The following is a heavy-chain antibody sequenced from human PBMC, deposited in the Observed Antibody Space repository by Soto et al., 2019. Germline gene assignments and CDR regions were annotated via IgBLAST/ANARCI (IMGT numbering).Heavy chain of an antibody. CDR1: GGSISSSSYY. V-gene: IGHV4-39*01. D-gene: IGHD3-3*01. J-gene: IGHJ4*02. CDR3: ARQTRKVFGVVIIGY. CDR2: IYYSGST. Sequence: QLQLQESGPGLVKPSETLSLTCTVSGGSISSSSYYWGWIRQPPGKGLEWIGSIYYSGSTYYNPSLKSRVTISVDTSKNQFSLKLSSVTAADTAVYYCARQTRKVFGVVIIGYWGQGTLVTVSS.